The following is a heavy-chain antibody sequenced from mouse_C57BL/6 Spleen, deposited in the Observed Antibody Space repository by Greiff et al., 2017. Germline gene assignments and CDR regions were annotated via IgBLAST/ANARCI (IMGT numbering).Heavy chain of an antibody. Sequence: QVQLQQPGAELVMPGASVKLSCKASGYTFTSYWMHWVKQRPGQGLEWIGEIDPSDSYTNYNQKFKGKSTLTVDKSSSTAYMQLSSLTSEDSAVYYCAREATTVVASRYFDVWGTGTTVTVSS. CDR1: GYTFTSYW. J-gene: IGHJ1*03. CDR2: IDPSDSYT. D-gene: IGHD1-1*01. CDR3: AREATTVVASRYFDV. V-gene: IGHV1-69*01.